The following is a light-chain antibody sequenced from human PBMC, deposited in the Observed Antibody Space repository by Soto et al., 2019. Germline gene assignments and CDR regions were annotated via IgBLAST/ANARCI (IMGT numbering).Light chain of an antibody. CDR1: NSDVGNYNL. CDR3: CSYAGSYTPYV. CDR2: EGS. V-gene: IGLV2-23*01. J-gene: IGLJ1*01. Sequence: QSALAQPASVSGSPGQSITIPCTGSNSDVGNYNLVSWYQQHPGEAPKLMIYEGSKRPSGVSNRFSGSKSGNTASLTISGLQAEDEADYFCCSYAGSYTPYVFGTGTKVTVL.